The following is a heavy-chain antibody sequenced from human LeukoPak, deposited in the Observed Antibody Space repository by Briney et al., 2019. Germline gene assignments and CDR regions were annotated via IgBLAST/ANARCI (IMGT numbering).Heavy chain of an antibody. Sequence: GGSLRLSCAASGFTFSSYGMHWVRQAPGKGLEWVAVISYDGSNKYYADSVKGRFTISRDNSKNTLYLQMNSLRAEDTAVYYCAKDSITVTTPYYFDYWGQGTLVTVSS. CDR2: ISYDGSNK. CDR3: AKDSITVTTPYYFDY. V-gene: IGHV3-30*18. J-gene: IGHJ4*02. D-gene: IGHD4-11*01. CDR1: GFTFSSYG.